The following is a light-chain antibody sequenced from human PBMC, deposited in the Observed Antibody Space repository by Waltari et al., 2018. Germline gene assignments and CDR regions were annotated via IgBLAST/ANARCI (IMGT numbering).Light chain of an antibody. CDR2: WTS. CDR3: LQYLHTPRT. Sequence: DVVMTQSPDSLAVSLGERATINCKSSQSLLYTSNNKNYLAWYQQKPGQPPKILIYWTSIRESVVPDRFRCSGSGTDFTLTISGLQAEDVASYFCLQYLHTPRTFGQGTKVEIK. V-gene: IGKV4-1*01. J-gene: IGKJ1*01. CDR1: QSLLYTSNNKNY.